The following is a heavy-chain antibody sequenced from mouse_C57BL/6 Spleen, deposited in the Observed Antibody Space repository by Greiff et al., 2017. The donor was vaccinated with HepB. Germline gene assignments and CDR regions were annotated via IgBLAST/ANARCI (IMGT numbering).Heavy chain of an antibody. Sequence: EVQRVESGGGLVQSGRSLRLSCATSGFTFSDFYMEWVRQAPGKGLEWIAASRNKANDYTTEYSASVKGRFIVSRDTSQSILYLQMNALRAEDTAIYYCARDNGFAWFAYWGQGTLVTVSA. D-gene: IGHD2-2*01. V-gene: IGHV7-1*01. CDR3: ARDNGFAWFAY. J-gene: IGHJ3*01. CDR1: GFTFSDFY. CDR2: SRNKANDYTT.